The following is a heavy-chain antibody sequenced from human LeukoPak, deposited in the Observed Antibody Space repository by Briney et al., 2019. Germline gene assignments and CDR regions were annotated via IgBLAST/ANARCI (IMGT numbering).Heavy chain of an antibody. CDR3: AKSRPVADAFDI. CDR1: GVSVSTYA. D-gene: IGHD6-19*01. CDR2: ITGSDDAT. V-gene: IGHV3-23*01. Sequence: PGGSLRLSCAASGVSVSTYAMSWVRQAPGKGLEWVSAITGSDDATYHADSVKGRFTIARDRSKNTLYLEMNGLRAEDTAVYHCAKSRPVADAFDIWGHGAMVTVSS. J-gene: IGHJ3*02.